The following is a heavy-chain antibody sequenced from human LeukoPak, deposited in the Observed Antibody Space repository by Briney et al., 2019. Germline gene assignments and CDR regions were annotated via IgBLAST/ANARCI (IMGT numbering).Heavy chain of an antibody. D-gene: IGHD6-13*01. Sequence: GGSLRLSCAASGFTFSSYSMNWVRQAPGKGLEWVSSISSSSSYIYYADSVKGRFTISRDNAKNSLYLQMNSLRAEDTAVYYCARGIAAAGIDYWGQGTLVTVSS. CDR1: GFTFSSYS. V-gene: IGHV3-21*01. CDR2: ISSSSSYI. CDR3: ARGIAAAGIDY. J-gene: IGHJ4*02.